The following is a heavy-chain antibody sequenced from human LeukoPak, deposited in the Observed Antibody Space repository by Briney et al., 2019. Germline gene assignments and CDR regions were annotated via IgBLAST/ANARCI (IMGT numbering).Heavy chain of an antibody. V-gene: IGHV4-34*01. CDR3: ARGGWSGYYYDSSGYLFDY. CDR1: GGSFSGYY. CDR2: INHSGST. J-gene: IGHJ4*02. D-gene: IGHD3-22*01. Sequence: PSETLSLTCAVYGGSFSGYYWRWIRQPPGEGLEWIGEINHSGSTNYNPSLKSRVTISVDTSKNQFSLKLSSVTAADTAVYYCARGGWSGYYYDSSGYLFDYWGQGTLVTVSS.